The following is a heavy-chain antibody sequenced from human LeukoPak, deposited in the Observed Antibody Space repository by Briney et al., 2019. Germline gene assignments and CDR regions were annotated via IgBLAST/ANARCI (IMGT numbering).Heavy chain of an antibody. CDR3: AKDRAYYGDYYGALWG. J-gene: IGHJ4*02. D-gene: IGHD4-17*01. V-gene: IGHV3-30*02. Sequence: PGGSLRLSCAASGFTFSSYGMHWVRQAPGKGLEWVAFIRYDGSNKYYADSVKGRFTISRDNSKNTLYLQMNSLRAEDTAVYYCAKDRAYYGDYYGALWGWGQGTLVTVSS. CDR2: IRYDGSNK. CDR1: GFTFSSYG.